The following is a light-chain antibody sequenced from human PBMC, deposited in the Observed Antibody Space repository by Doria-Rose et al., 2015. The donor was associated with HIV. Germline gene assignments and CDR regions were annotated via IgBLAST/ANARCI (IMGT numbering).Light chain of an antibody. CDR1: KGISRY. CDR3: QQFDSFPRT. CDR2: GAS. V-gene: IGKV1-9*01. Sequence: DIRMTQSPSFLSASVGVRVTITCRASKGISRYLAWYQQKPGKAPTLLIFGASTLQSGVPSRFSGSGSGTEFTLTISSLQPEDFATYYCQQFDSFPRTFGQGTKVELK. J-gene: IGKJ1*01.